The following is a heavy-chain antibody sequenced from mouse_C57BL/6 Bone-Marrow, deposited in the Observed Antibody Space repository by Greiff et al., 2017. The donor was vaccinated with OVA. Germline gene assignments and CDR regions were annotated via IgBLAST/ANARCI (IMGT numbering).Heavy chain of an antibody. D-gene: IGHD4-1*01. J-gene: IGHJ2*01. CDR2: IDPENGDT. CDR1: GFNIKDDY. Sequence: VQLKESGAELVRPGASVKLSCTASGFNIKDDYMHWVKQRPEQGLEWIGWIDPENGDTEYASKFQGKATITADTSSNTAYLQLSSLTSEDTAVYYCTTPGTFDYWGQGTTLTVSS. CDR3: TTPGTFDY. V-gene: IGHV14-4*01.